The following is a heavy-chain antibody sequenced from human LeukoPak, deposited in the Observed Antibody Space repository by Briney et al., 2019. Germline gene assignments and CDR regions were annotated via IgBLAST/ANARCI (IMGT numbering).Heavy chain of an antibody. CDR1: AYTFSSYG. Sequence: SVKVSCKASAYTFSSYGISWVRQAPGQGLEWMGGIIPIFGTANYAQKFQGRVTITADESTSTAYMELSSLRSEDTAVYYCAREARIADNFDYWGQGTLVTVSS. CDR2: IIPIFGTA. CDR3: AREARIADNFDY. V-gene: IGHV1-69*13. D-gene: IGHD6-13*01. J-gene: IGHJ4*02.